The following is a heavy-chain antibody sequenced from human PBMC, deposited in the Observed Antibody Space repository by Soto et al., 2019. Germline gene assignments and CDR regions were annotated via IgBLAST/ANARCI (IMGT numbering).Heavy chain of an antibody. CDR2: ISGSGGST. Sequence: VQLLESGGGLVQPGGSLRLSCAASGFTFSSYAMSWVRQAPGKGLEWVSGISGSGGSTYYADSVKGRFTISRDNSKNTLYLQMNSLRAEDTAIYYCATAGYSYGYIDYWGQGTLVTVSS. D-gene: IGHD5-18*01. CDR3: ATAGYSYGYIDY. V-gene: IGHV3-23*01. J-gene: IGHJ4*02. CDR1: GFTFSSYA.